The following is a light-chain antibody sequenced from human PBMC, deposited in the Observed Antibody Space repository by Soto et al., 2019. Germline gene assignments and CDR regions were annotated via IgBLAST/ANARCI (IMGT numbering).Light chain of an antibody. CDR2: GAS. CDR1: QSVSSN. Sequence: EIVMTQSPATLSVSPGERATLSCRASQSVSSNLAWYQQKPGQAHRLILYGASNRATGIPDRFSGSGSGTDFTLTISRLEPEDFAVYYCQQYGSSYTWTFGQGTKVDIK. J-gene: IGKJ1*01. CDR3: QQYGSSYTWT. V-gene: IGKV3-20*01.